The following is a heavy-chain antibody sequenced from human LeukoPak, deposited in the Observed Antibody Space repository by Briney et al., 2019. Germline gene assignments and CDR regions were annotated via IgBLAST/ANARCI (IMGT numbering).Heavy chain of an antibody. Sequence: SETLSLTCSVSGDSISSYYWSWIRQPPGKGLEWIGSLYYSGSTNFNPSLKSRVTISVDTSKDQFSLNLTSVTAADTAVYYCAREYSDAFDIWGQGTMVTVSS. CDR2: LYYSGST. CDR1: GDSISSYY. J-gene: IGHJ3*02. D-gene: IGHD2-15*01. CDR3: AREYSDAFDI. V-gene: IGHV4-59*01.